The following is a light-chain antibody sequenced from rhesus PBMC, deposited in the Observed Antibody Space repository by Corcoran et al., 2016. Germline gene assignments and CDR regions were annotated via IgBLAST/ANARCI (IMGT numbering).Light chain of an antibody. CDR3: MQYTHIPLT. CDR2: EVS. J-gene: IGKJ4*01. Sequence: DIVMTQTPLSLPVTPGEPASIPCRSSQSLLDSEDGNTYLDWSLPKPGQSPKTLIYEVSNRASGVPEMFSVSGSDTDFTMKISRVEAEDVGVYYCMQYTHIPLTFGGGTKVELK. CDR1: QSLLDSEDGNTY. V-gene: IGKV2-86*01.